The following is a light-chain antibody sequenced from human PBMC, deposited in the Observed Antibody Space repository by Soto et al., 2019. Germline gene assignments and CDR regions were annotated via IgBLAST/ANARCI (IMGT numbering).Light chain of an antibody. Sequence: EIVMTQSPATLSVSPGERATLSCRASQTLYNNLAWYQQKLGQAPRLLIYGASARATDIPARCIGSGSGTEFTLTISGQQDEDVANYYCQQDSDWPRTFGGGTKVEIK. V-gene: IGKV3-15*01. CDR1: QTLYNN. CDR2: GAS. CDR3: QQDSDWPRT. J-gene: IGKJ4*01.